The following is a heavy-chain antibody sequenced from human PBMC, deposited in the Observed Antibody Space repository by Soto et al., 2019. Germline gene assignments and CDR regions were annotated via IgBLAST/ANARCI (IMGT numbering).Heavy chain of an antibody. V-gene: IGHV3-23*01. D-gene: IGHD2-2*01. J-gene: IGHJ4*02. CDR3: TKDRDYATDWYTGDY. CDR1: GFTFSGYA. CDR2: ISSSGGFT. Sequence: GGSLRLSCAASGFTFSGYAMSWVRQAPGKGLEWVSGISSSGGFTYYEDSVKGRFTISRDNSRNTLYLQMNSLRAEDTAVYYCTKDRDYATDWYTGDYWGQGTQVTVSS.